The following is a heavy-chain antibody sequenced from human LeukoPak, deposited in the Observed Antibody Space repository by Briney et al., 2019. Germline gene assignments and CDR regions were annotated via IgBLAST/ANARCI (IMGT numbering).Heavy chain of an antibody. D-gene: IGHD5-12*01. CDR1: GGSISSYY. CDR2: IYYSGST. J-gene: IGHJ4*02. CDR3: ARDPYSGYDEEPTSGLGFDY. V-gene: IGHV4-59*01. Sequence: TPSETLSLTCTVSGGSISSYYWSWIRQPPGKGLEWIGYIYYSGSTNYNPSLKSRVTISVDTSKNQFSLKLSSVTAADTAVYYCARDPYSGYDEEPTSGLGFDYWGQGTLVTVSS.